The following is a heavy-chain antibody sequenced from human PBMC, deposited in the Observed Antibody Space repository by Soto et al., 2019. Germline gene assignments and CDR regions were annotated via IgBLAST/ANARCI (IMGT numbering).Heavy chain of an antibody. CDR3: ASQSDLPSPHVTAYSFSGMEA. CDR2: IYYSGST. J-gene: IGHJ6*02. V-gene: IGHV4-59*08. CDR1: GCSISSYY. D-gene: IGHD4-4*01. Sequence: SETLSLTCTVSGCSISSYYWSWIRQPPGKGLEWIGYIYYSGSTNYNPSLKSRVTISVDTSKNQFSLKLSSVTAAATAVYYCASQSDLPSPHVTAYSFSGMEAWGHGP.